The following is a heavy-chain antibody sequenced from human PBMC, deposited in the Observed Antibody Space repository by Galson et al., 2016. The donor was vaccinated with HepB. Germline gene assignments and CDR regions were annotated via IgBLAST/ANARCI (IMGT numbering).Heavy chain of an antibody. D-gene: IGHD2-21*01. Sequence: TLSLTRTVSGAPISSGGFYWNWIRQSAGKGLEWIWCIYSRTTNYNPPLKRRVTISVDTSTNTFSLELTPVIAANTAIYYWSTQRSNNTSVIVVFDLWGQGTMVTVSS. CDR1: GAPISSGGFY. CDR2: IYSRTT. CDR3: STQRSNNTSVIVVFDL. V-gene: IGHV4-61*02. J-gene: IGHJ3*01.